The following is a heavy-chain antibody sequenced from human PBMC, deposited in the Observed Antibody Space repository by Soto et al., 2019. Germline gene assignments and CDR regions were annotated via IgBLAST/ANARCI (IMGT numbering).Heavy chain of an antibody. V-gene: IGHV3-21*02. CDR1: GFTFSYFG. D-gene: IGHD3-10*01. CDR2: ITSRSKYL. J-gene: IGHJ4*02. Sequence: EVQLVESGGGLVKPGGSLRLSCVGSGFTFSYFGMNWVRQAPGKGLEWVSSITSRSKYLYYADSVKGRFTVSRDNAKNVVYLEMNSLRDEAQAVYYCERERGGWGTGFGELVPEHSNWGPGTLVTVSS. CDR3: ERERGGWGTGFGELVPEHSN.